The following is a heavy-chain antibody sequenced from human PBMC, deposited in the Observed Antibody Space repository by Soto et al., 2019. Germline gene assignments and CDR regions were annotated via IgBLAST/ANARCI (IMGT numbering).Heavy chain of an antibody. CDR2: IDPSDSYT. CDR1: EYSFTSYW. D-gene: IGHD6-13*01. CDR3: ARLSEQQLVGWAYSGMDV. V-gene: IGHV5-10-1*01. Sequence: PGESLKISCKGSEYSFTSYWISWVRQMPGKGLEWMGRIDPSDSYTNYSPSFQGHVTISADKSISTAYLQWSSLKASDTAMYYCARLSEQQLVGWAYSGMDVWGQGTTVTVSS. J-gene: IGHJ6*02.